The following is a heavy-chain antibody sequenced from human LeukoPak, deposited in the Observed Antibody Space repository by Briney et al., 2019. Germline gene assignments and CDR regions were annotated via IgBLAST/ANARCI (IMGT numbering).Heavy chain of an antibody. CDR3: ARGSPEYDS. CDR2: INHSGST. Sequence: PSETLSLTCAVYGGSFSGYYWSWIRQPPGKGLEWIGEINHSGSTNYNPSLKSRVTISVDTSKNQFSLKLSSVTAADTAVYYCARGSPEYDSWGQGTLVTVSS. V-gene: IGHV4-34*01. J-gene: IGHJ5*01. CDR1: GGSFSGYY. D-gene: IGHD2/OR15-2a*01.